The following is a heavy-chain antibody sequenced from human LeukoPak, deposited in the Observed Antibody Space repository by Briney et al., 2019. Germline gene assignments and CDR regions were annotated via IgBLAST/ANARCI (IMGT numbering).Heavy chain of an antibody. V-gene: IGHV1-8*01. CDR1: GYTFTSYD. CDR3: WISGYSGYDPTDY. Sequence: ASVKVSCKASGYTFTSYDINWVRQATGQGLEWMGWMNPNSGNTGYAQKFQGRVTMTRNTSISTAYMELSSLRSDDTAVYYCWISGYSGYDPTDYWGQGTLVTVSS. J-gene: IGHJ4*02. D-gene: IGHD5-12*01. CDR2: MNPNSGNT.